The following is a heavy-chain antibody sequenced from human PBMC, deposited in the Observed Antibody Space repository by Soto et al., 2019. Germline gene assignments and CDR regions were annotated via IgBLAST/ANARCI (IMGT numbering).Heavy chain of an antibody. CDR3: ARDLKPLGGTLVHWADKDY. Sequence: PGGSLRLSCAVSGFTVSSNYMSWVRQAPGKGLEWVSVIYSGGSTYYADSVKGRFTISRDNSKNTLYLQMNSLRAEDTAVYYCARDLKPLGGTLVHWADKDYWGQGTLVTVSS. V-gene: IGHV3-66*01. CDR1: GFTVSSNY. J-gene: IGHJ4*02. D-gene: IGHD1-26*01. CDR2: IYSGGST.